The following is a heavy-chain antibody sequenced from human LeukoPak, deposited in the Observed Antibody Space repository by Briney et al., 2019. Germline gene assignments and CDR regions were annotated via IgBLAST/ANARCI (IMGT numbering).Heavy chain of an antibody. V-gene: IGHV4-4*02. CDR2: IYHSGST. Sequence: SGTLSLTCAVSGGSISSSNWWSWVRQPPGKGLEWIGEIYHSGSTNYNPSLKSRVTISVDKSKNQFSLKLSSVTAADTAVYYCASTRVRSYFATTYYFDYWGQGTLVTVSS. D-gene: IGHD3-10*01. J-gene: IGHJ4*02. CDR1: GGSISSSNW. CDR3: ASTRVRSYFATTYYFDY.